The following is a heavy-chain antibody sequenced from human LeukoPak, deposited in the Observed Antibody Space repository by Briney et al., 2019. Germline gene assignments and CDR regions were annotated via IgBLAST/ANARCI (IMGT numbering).Heavy chain of an antibody. CDR3: AKEGVTIFGGDYYYYMDV. D-gene: IGHD3-3*01. V-gene: IGHV3-23*01. CDR1: GFTFSSYA. Sequence: GGSLRLSCAASGFTFSSYAMSWVRQAPGKGLEWVSAISGSGGSTYYADSVKGRFTISRDISKNTLYLQMNSLRAEDTAVYYCAKEGVTIFGGDYYYYMDVWGKGTTVTVSS. J-gene: IGHJ6*03. CDR2: ISGSGGST.